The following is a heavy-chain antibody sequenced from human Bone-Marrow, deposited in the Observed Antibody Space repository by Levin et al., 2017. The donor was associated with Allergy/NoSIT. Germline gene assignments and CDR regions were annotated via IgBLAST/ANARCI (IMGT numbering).Heavy chain of an antibody. J-gene: IGHJ4*02. V-gene: IGHV3-30*03. CDR1: GFTFSNYG. CDR3: ATELSAPGAYYFAY. Sequence: GGSLRLSCVASGFTFSNYGMHWVRQAPGKGLEWVAVISYDGSNEIYGDSVKGRFIVSRDNLKNILHLQVNSLRTEDTAVYYCATELSAPGAYYFAYWGQGTLVTVSS. CDR2: ISYDGSNE. D-gene: IGHD6-13*01.